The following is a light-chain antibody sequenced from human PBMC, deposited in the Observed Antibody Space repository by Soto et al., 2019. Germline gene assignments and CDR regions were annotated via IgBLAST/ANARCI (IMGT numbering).Light chain of an antibody. CDR3: QQYGGVWT. V-gene: IGKV1-5*01. CDR1: QSISNW. CDR2: HAS. J-gene: IGKJ1*01. Sequence: DIQMTQSPSTLPAFVGARVPITCRASQSISNWLAWYQQNPGTAPKLLIYHASTLESGVPSRFSGSGSGTEFTLTIASLQPDDFATYYCQQYGGVWTFGQGTKVDI.